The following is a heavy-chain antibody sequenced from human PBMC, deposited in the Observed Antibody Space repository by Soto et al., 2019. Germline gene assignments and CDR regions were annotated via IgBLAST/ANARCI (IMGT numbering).Heavy chain of an antibody. CDR1: GGSISSGGYY. CDR2: IYYSGST. CDR3: ARAPRSSSWLGGWFDP. J-gene: IGHJ5*02. Sequence: QVQLQESGPGLVKPSQTLSLTCTVSGGSISSGGYYWSWIRQHPGKGLEWIGYIYYSGSTYYNPSRQSRVTISVDTSKNQFSLKLSSVTAADTAVYYCARAPRSSSWLGGWFDPWGQGTLVTVSS. V-gene: IGHV4-31*03. D-gene: IGHD6-13*01.